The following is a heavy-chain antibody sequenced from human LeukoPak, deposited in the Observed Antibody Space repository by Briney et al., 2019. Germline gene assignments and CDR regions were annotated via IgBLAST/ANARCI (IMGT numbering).Heavy chain of an antibody. CDR1: GFTFSSYW. Sequence: GGSLRLSCAASGFTFSSYWMSWVRQAPGKGLEWVANIKQDGSEKYYVDSVKGRFTISRDNAKNSLYLQMNSLRAEDTAVYYCARLNLGYCSGGSCSYWGQGTLVTVSS. CDR3: ARLNLGYCSGGSCSY. J-gene: IGHJ4*02. V-gene: IGHV3-7*01. D-gene: IGHD2-15*01. CDR2: IKQDGSEK.